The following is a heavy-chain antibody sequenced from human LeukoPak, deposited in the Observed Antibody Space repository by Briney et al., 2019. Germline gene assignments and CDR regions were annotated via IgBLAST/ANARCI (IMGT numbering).Heavy chain of an antibody. J-gene: IGHJ6*03. V-gene: IGHV4-59*01. Sequence: KRSETLSLTCSVSGGSISSYYWSWIRQPPGKGLEWIGYIYYSGSTSYNPSLKSRVTISVDTSKKQFSLKLSSVTAADTAFYYCARGELERLSDYYYYYMDVWGKGTTVTISS. CDR2: IYYSGST. D-gene: IGHD1-1*01. CDR3: ARGELERLSDYYYYYMDV. CDR1: GGSISSYY.